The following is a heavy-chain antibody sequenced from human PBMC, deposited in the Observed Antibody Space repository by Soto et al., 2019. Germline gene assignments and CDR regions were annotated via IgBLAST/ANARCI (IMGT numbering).Heavy chain of an antibody. Sequence: QVQLVQSGAEVKKPGSSVKVSCKASGGTFSSYAISWVRQAPGQGLEWMGGIIPIFGTANYAQKFQGRVTITADESTSTAYMGVSSLRSEDTAVYFCAGRGYSKTDLDYWGQGTLVTVSS. CDR3: AGRGYSKTDLDY. D-gene: IGHD6-13*01. CDR1: GGTFSSYA. J-gene: IGHJ4*02. CDR2: IIPIFGTA. V-gene: IGHV1-69*01.